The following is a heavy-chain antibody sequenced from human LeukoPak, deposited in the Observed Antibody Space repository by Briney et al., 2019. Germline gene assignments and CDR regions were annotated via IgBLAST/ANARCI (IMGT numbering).Heavy chain of an antibody. CDR3: ATSHDYGDY. CDR1: GGSISSSSYF. V-gene: IGHV4-39*01. Sequence: SETLSLTCTVSGGSISSSSYFWGWIRQPPGRGLEWIGGRYYSGNTNYNPSLKSRVTISVDTSKNQFSLKLSSVTAADTAVYYCATSHDYGDYWGQGTLVTVSS. J-gene: IGHJ4*02. CDR2: RYYSGNT.